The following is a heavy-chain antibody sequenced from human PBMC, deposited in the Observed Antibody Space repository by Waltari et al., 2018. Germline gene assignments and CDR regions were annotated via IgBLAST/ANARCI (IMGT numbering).Heavy chain of an antibody. CDR3: ARELILTGFARGLLY. D-gene: IGHD3-9*01. CDR1: GFSFRSYA. V-gene: IGHV3-30*04. Sequence: QVQLVESGGGVVQPGRSLRLSCAASGFSFRSYAMHWVRQAPGQGLEWLAIISSDGSHDYCAESVKGRFSISRDNSNNTLYLQMNNLTVEDMAVYYCARELILTGFARGLLYWGQGTLVTVAS. CDR2: ISSDGSHD. J-gene: IGHJ4*02.